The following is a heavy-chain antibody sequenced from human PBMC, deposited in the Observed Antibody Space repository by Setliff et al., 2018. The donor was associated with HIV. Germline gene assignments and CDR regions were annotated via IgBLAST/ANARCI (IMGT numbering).Heavy chain of an antibody. CDR2: IHYSGIT. V-gene: IGHV4-59*11. CDR1: RDSINGHW. J-gene: IGHJ2*01. Sequence: SETLSLTCTVSRDSINGHWWSWIRQPPGKGLEWTGSIHYSGITHYNPSLKSRLTMSVDTSQNQVSLDLDSVTAADTAVYYCGRKEVIGPRRLYYYLDPWGCGTLVTVSS. D-gene: IGHD6-6*01. CDR3: GRKEVIGPRRLYYYLDP.